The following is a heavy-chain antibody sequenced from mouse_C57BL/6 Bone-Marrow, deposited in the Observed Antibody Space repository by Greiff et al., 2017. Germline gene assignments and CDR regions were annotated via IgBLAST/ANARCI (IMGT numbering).Heavy chain of an antibody. CDR3: ALTMVTSWFAY. CDR1: GFTFTNYW. CDR2: IYPGGGYT. D-gene: IGHD2-2*01. V-gene: IGHV1-63*01. J-gene: IGHJ3*01. Sequence: QVQLQQSGAELVRPGTSVKMSCKASGFTFTNYWIGWAKQRPGHGLEWIGDIYPGGGYTNYNEKFKGKATLTADKSSSSAYMQFSSLTSEASAIYDCALTMVTSWFAYWGQGTLVTVSA.